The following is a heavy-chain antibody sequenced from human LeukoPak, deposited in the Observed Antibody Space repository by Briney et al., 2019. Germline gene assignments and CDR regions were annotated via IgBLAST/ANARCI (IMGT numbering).Heavy chain of an antibody. V-gene: IGHV3-30*18. D-gene: IGHD6-6*01. Sequence: SGGSLRLSCTASGFTFSNYGMHWVRQAPGKGLEWVAVISFDGSNNAYLDSVKGRFTISRDISKNTLYLHMNSLKAEDTAVYYCAKSVGAQPGFDFWGQGTLVTVSS. CDR3: AKSVGAQPGFDF. CDR2: ISFDGSNN. J-gene: IGHJ4*02. CDR1: GFTFSNYG.